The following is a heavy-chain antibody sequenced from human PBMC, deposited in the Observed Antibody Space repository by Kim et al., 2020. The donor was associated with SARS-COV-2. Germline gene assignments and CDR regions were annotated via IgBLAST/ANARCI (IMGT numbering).Heavy chain of an antibody. CDR2: IYYSGST. Sequence: SETLSLTCTVSGGSISSSSYYWGWIRQPLGKGLEWIGSIYYSGSTYYNPSLKSRVTISVDTSKNQFSLKLSSVTAADTAVYYCARVGYGSGSYFYYWGQGTLVTVSS. CDR3: ARVGYGSGSYFYY. D-gene: IGHD3-10*01. V-gene: IGHV4-39*07. J-gene: IGHJ4*02. CDR1: GGSISSSSYY.